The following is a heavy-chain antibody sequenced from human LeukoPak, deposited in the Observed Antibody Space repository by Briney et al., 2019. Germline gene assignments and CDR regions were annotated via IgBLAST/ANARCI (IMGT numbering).Heavy chain of an antibody. CDR2: INPSGGST. D-gene: IGHD3-22*01. J-gene: IGHJ4*02. Sequence: ASVKVSCKASGYTFTSYYMHWVRQAPGQGLEWMGIINPSGGSTSYAQKFQGRVTMTRDTSASTAYMELSSLRSEDTAVYYCARAPGIYYYDSSGYFPLGYWGQGTLVTVSS. CDR3: ARAPGIYYYDSSGYFPLGY. V-gene: IGHV1-46*01. CDR1: GYTFTSYY.